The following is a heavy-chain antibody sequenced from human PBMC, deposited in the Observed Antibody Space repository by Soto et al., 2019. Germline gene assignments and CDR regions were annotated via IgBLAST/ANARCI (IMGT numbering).Heavy chain of an antibody. Sequence: PSETLSLTCIVSGFAISRGYYWSCFRQPPGKGLEWIGSIYPSVSSYHNPSLATRLRLSIDTSKNQFTLNLTSVTAADTALYFCAREKVGTTFFDNWGQGIQVTVSS. CDR1: GFAISRGYY. CDR2: IYPSVSS. D-gene: IGHD1-1*01. CDR3: AREKVGTTFFDN. J-gene: IGHJ4*02. V-gene: IGHV4-38-2*02.